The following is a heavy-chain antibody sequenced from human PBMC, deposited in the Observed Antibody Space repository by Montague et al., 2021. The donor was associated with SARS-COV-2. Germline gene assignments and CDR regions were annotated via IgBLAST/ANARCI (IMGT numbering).Heavy chain of an antibody. D-gene: IGHD1-14*01. CDR3: ASETMTADAFDI. Sequence: SETLSLTCTVSGASVGSADWGWIRKCPGKGLEWKGYLYSVGSTDYMYYLTRRATISRYTSKNQYSLKVRFVTAADTAVYYCASETMTADAFDIWGQGTMVTVSS. V-gene: IGHV4-59*02. CDR1: GASVGSAD. J-gene: IGHJ3*02. CDR2: LYSVGST.